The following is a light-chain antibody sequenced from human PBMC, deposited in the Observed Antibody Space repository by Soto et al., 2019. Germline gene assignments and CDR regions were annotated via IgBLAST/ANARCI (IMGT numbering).Light chain of an antibody. CDR2: GAS. CDR3: QQYGSSPQT. CDR1: QSVSSSY. Sequence: EIVLTQSPGTLSLSPGARATLSCRARQSVSSSYLAWYQQKPGQAPRLLIYGASSRATGIPDRFSGSGSGTDFTLTISRLEPEDFAVYYCQQYGSSPQTFGQGTKVDI. J-gene: IGKJ1*01. V-gene: IGKV3-20*01.